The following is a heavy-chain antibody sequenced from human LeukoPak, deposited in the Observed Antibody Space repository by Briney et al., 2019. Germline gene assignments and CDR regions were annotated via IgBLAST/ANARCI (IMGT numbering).Heavy chain of an antibody. CDR3: ASGLAGGQRDVRVDY. Sequence: GGSLRLSCAASGFTFSSYEMNWVRQAPGKGLEWVSYISGRGSTIYYADSVKGRFTISRDNAKNSLYLQMNSLRAEDTAVYYCASGLAGGQRDVRVDYWGQGTLVTVSS. J-gene: IGHJ4*02. CDR1: GFTFSSYE. CDR2: ISGRGSTI. V-gene: IGHV3-48*03. D-gene: IGHD2-15*01.